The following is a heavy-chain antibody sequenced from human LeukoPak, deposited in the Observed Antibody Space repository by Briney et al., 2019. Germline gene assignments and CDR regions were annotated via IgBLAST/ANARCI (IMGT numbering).Heavy chain of an antibody. Sequence: SQTLSLTCTVSGGSISSGGYYWSWIRQHRGEGLVWIGYIYYSGSTYYNPSLKSRVTISVDTSKNQFSLKLSSVTAADTAVYYCARSAVTTGAFDYWGQGTLVTVSS. V-gene: IGHV4-31*03. CDR2: IYYSGST. CDR1: GGSISSGGYY. CDR3: ARSAVTTGAFDY. D-gene: IGHD4-17*01. J-gene: IGHJ4*02.